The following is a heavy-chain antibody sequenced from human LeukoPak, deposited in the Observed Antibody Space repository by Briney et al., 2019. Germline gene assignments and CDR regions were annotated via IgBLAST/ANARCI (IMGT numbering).Heavy chain of an antibody. J-gene: IGHJ4*02. Sequence: GRSLRLSCAASGFTFSSYGMHWVRQAPGKGLEWVAVISYDGSNKYYADSVKGRFTISRDNSKNTLYLQMNSLRAEDTAVYYCAKAERGAVGDYWGQGTLVTVSS. V-gene: IGHV3-30*18. CDR3: AKAERGAVGDY. CDR1: GFTFSSYG. CDR2: ISYDGSNK. D-gene: IGHD1-26*01.